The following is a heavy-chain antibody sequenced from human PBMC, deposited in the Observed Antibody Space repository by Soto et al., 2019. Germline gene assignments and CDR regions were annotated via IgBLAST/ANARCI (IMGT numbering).Heavy chain of an antibody. CDR3: ARGRYGDY. CDR1: GYAFTTYG. Sequence: QVHLVQSGAEVKKPGASVKVSCQGSGYAFTTYGITWVRQAPGQGLEWMGWISAHNGNTNYAQKHQGRVTVTRDTSTSTAYMELRRLRYDDTAEYYCARGRYGDYWGQGALVTVSS. V-gene: IGHV1-18*01. D-gene: IGHD1-1*01. CDR2: ISAHNGNT. J-gene: IGHJ4*02.